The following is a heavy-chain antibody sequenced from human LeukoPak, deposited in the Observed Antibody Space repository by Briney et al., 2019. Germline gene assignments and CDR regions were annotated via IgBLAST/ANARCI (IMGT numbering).Heavy chain of an antibody. D-gene: IGHD3-10*01. CDR2: IYHSGST. J-gene: IGHJ4*02. CDR1: GGSISSGGYS. V-gene: IGHV4-30-2*01. Sequence: SETLSLTCAVSGGSISSGGYSWSWIRQPPGKGLEWIGYIYHSGSTYYNPPLKSRVTISVDRSKNQFSLKLSSVTAADTAVYYCARGPTYYYGSGSFSPYYFDYWGQGTLVTVSS. CDR3: ARGPTYYYGSGSFSPYYFDY.